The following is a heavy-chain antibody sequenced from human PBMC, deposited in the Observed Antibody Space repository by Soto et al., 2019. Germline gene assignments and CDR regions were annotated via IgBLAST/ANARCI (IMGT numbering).Heavy chain of an antibody. CDR2: INKHGNST. Sequence: PGGSLRLSCAASGFTFGNYWMHWVRQAPGKGLVWVSRINKHGNSTAYADSVKGRFTVSRDNARNTVFLQMDSLRADDTAVYYCTTVTTPSDYWGQGTLVTVSS. CDR3: TTVTTPSDY. J-gene: IGHJ4*02. D-gene: IGHD1-1*01. CDR1: GFTFGNYW. V-gene: IGHV3-74*03.